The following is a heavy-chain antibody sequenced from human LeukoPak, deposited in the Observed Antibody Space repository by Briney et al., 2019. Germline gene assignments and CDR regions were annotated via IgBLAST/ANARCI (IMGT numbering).Heavy chain of an antibody. CDR1: GFTFSSYA. J-gene: IGHJ4*02. D-gene: IGHD5-24*01. CDR2: ISGSGGST. Sequence: GGSLRLSCAASGFTFSSYAMSWVRQAPGKGLEWVSAISGSGGSTYYADSVKGRFTISRGNSKNTLYLQMNSLRAEDTAVYYCAKGAVDGYNPWLDYWGQGTLVTVSS. V-gene: IGHV3-23*01. CDR3: AKGAVDGYNPWLDY.